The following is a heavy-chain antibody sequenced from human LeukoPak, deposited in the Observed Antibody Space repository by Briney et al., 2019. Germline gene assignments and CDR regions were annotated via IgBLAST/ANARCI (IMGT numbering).Heavy chain of an antibody. V-gene: IGHV1-2*02. J-gene: IGHJ4*01. CDR3: ARESIAVAANSPKDELDY. CDR1: GYTFTGYY. CDR2: INSKSGGT. D-gene: IGHD6-19*01. Sequence: GASAKVSCKASGYTFTGYYMHWVRQAPGQGLERMGWINSKSGGTNYAQEFQGRVSMTRDTSISTAYMELSDLTSDDTAVYYCARESIAVAANSPKDELDYWGEGTLVTVSS.